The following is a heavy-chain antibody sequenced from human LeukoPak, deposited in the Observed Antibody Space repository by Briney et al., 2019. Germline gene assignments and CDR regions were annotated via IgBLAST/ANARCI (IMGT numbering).Heavy chain of an antibody. CDR3: ALSLPVPAAPKNWFDH. J-gene: IGHJ5*02. Sequence: HGEALQISCQGFGYTFTTSWIGWVRQLPGKGLEGMAIIYAGNSDTKYSPSFQGQVSISTDRSISTAYLQWSSLQASDTAIYYCALSLPVPAAPKNWFDHWGQGTLVTVSS. CDR2: IYAGNSDT. V-gene: IGHV5-51*01. CDR1: GYTFTTSW. D-gene: IGHD2-2*01.